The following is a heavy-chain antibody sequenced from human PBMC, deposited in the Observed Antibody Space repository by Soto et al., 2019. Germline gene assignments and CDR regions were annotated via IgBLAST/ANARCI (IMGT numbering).Heavy chain of an antibody. V-gene: IGHV1-69*13. CDR3: AREPRRYCSGGSCYFDY. Sequence: SVKVSCKASGVTFSSYAISWVRQAPGQGLEWMGGIIPIFGTANYAQKFQGRVTITADESTSTAYMELSSLRSEDTAVYYCAREPRRYCSGGSCYFDYWGQGTLVTVSS. J-gene: IGHJ4*02. CDR1: GVTFSSYA. CDR2: IIPIFGTA. D-gene: IGHD2-15*01.